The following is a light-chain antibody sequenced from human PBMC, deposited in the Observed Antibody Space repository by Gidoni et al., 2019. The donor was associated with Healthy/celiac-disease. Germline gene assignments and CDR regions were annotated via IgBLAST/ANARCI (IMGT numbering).Light chain of an antibody. Sequence: SVLTQPPSVSDAPGQRVTISCTGSSSNIGAGYDVHWSQQLPGTAPKLLIYGNSNRPSGVPDRFSGSKSGTSASLAITGLQAEDEADYYCQSYDSSLSGWVFGGGTKLTVL. CDR3: QSYDSSLSGWV. V-gene: IGLV1-40*01. J-gene: IGLJ3*02. CDR1: SSNIGAGYD. CDR2: GNS.